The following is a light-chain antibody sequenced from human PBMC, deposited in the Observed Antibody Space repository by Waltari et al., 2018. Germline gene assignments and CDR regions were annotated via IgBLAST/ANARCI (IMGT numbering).Light chain of an antibody. Sequence: EIVLTQSPGTLSLSPGERAALSCRASQSVTSSDLAWYQRKPGQAPRLRNYGASSSATGVPDRFGGSGSGTDFTLTISRLEPEDFAVYYCQQYGSSPLTFGGGTK. J-gene: IGKJ4*01. CDR2: GAS. CDR1: QSVTSSD. CDR3: QQYGSSPLT. V-gene: IGKV3-20*01.